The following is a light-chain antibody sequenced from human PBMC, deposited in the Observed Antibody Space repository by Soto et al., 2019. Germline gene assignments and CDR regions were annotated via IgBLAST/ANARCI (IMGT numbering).Light chain of an antibody. CDR2: DAS. CDR1: QSASSSY. V-gene: IGKV3D-20*02. J-gene: IGKJ5*01. CDR3: QVRTNWSIA. Sequence: EIVLTQSPGTLSLSPGERATLSCRASQSASSSYLAWYQQKPGHAPRLLIYDASNRATGIPARFSGTGSGTDFTLTINNLEPEDFAVYYCQVRTNWSIAFGRGTRLEIK.